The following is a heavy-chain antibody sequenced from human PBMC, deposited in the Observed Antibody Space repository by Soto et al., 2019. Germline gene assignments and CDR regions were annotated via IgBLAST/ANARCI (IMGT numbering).Heavy chain of an antibody. CDR3: ARDQYCSSTSCYSDLFDYFEY. J-gene: IGHJ4*02. Sequence: GGSLRLSCAASGFTVSSYSMNWVRQAPGKGLEWVSSISSSSSYIYYADSVKGRFTISRDNAKNSLYLQMNSLRAEDTAVYYCARDQYCSSTSCYSDLFDYFEYWGQGTLVTVS. D-gene: IGHD2-2*02. V-gene: IGHV3-21*01. CDR2: ISSSSSYI. CDR1: GFTVSSYS.